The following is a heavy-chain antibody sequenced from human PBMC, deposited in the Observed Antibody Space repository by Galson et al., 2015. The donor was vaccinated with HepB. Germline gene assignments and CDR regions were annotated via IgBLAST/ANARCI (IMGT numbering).Heavy chain of an antibody. CDR3: ANPNSITIFGRRGPDKPH. CDR1: GFTFSSYA. D-gene: IGHD3-3*01. J-gene: IGHJ4*02. CDR2: ISGSGGST. Sequence: SLRLSCAASGFTFSSYAMSWVRQAPGKGLGWVSAISGSGGSTYYADSVKGRFTISRDNSKNTLYLQMNSLRAEDTAVYYCANPNSITIFGRRGPDKPHWGQGTLVTVSS. V-gene: IGHV3-23*01.